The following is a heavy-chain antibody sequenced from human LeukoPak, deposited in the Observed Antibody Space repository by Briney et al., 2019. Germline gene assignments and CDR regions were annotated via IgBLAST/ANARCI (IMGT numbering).Heavy chain of an antibody. Sequence: QTGGSLRLSCAASGFTFSSYAISWVRQAPGKGLEWVATISGSDGRTYYADSVRGRFTISRDNSKNTLYLQMNSLRAEDTAVYYCAKGRLVPDYWGQGILVTVSS. CDR2: ISGSDGRT. CDR3: AKGRLVPDY. D-gene: IGHD3-9*01. CDR1: GFTFSSYA. J-gene: IGHJ4*02. V-gene: IGHV3-23*01.